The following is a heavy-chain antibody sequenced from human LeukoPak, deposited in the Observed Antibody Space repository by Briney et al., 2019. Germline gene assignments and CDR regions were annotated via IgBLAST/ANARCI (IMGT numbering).Heavy chain of an antibody. J-gene: IGHJ4*02. CDR3: ARPGYSYGFSEPTYFDY. V-gene: IGHV3-30-3*01. D-gene: IGHD5-18*01. CDR1: GFTFSSFA. CDR2: ISPDGSNK. Sequence: GGSLRLSCVASGFTFSSFAMYWVRQAPGKGLESVTVISPDGSNKYYADSVKGRFTISRDNSKNTVYLQMNSLRAEDTAVYYCARPGYSYGFSEPTYFDYWGQGILVTVSS.